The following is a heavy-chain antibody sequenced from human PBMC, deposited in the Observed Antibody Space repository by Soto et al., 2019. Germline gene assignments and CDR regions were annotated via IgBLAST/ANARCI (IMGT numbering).Heavy chain of an antibody. CDR2: INHSGST. CDR3: ARETRPYDFWSGYYQGGGMDV. J-gene: IGHJ6*02. CDR1: GGSFSGYY. Sequence: SETLSLTCAVYGGSFSGYYWSWIRQPPGKGLEWIGEINHSGSTNYNPSLKSRVTISVDTSKNQFSLKLSSVTAADTAVYYCARETRPYDFWSGYYQGGGMDVWGQGTTVTVSS. V-gene: IGHV4-34*01. D-gene: IGHD3-3*01.